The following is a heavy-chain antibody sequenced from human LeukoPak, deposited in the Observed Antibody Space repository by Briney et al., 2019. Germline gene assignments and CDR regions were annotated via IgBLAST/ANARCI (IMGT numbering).Heavy chain of an antibody. CDR3: ARGRVYSSGPGGVDY. CDR1: GGSFSGYY. CDR2: INHSGST. Sequence: SETLSLTCAVYGGSFSGYYWSWLRQPPGKGLEGIGEINHSGSTKYNPSLKRRVTISVDTSNNQFSLKMSSVTAADTAVYYCARGRVYSSGPGGVDYWGQGTLVTVSS. V-gene: IGHV4-34*01. D-gene: IGHD6-19*01. J-gene: IGHJ4*02.